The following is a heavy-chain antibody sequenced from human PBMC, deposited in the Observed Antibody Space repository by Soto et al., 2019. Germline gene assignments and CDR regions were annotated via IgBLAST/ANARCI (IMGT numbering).Heavy chain of an antibody. Sequence: ASVKVSCKASGYTFTSYDINWVRQATGQGLEWMGWMNPNSGNTGYAQKFQGRATMTRNTSISTAYMELSSLRSEDTAVYYCARDKLHGGWFDPWGQGTLVTVS. CDR2: MNPNSGNT. CDR3: ARDKLHGGWFDP. D-gene: IGHD2-15*01. CDR1: GYTFTSYD. V-gene: IGHV1-8*01. J-gene: IGHJ5*02.